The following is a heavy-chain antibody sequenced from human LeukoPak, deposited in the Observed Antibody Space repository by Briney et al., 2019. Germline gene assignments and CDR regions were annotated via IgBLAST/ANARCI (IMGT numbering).Heavy chain of an antibody. D-gene: IGHD2-2*02. J-gene: IGHJ4*02. Sequence: RESLKISCKASGYTFSDYWIGWVRQMPGQGLEWMGIVYPGDSDTRYSPSFQGHVTISADKSINTAYLQWSGLQASDNAIYFCARSQGLYGAADYWGQGTLV. CDR3: ARSQGLYGAADY. V-gene: IGHV5-51*01. CDR1: GYTFSDYW. CDR2: VYPGDSDT.